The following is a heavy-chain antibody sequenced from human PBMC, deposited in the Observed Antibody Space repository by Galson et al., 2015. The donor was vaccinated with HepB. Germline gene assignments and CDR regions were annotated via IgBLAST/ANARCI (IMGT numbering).Heavy chain of an antibody. CDR1: GGSISSGGYY. V-gene: IGHV4-31*03. CDR3: ARVGIVGATNYFDY. Sequence: TLSLTCTVSGGSISSGGYYWSWIRQHPGKGLEWIGYIYYSGSTYYNPSLKSRVTISVDTSKNQFSLKLSSVTAADTAVYYCARVGIVGATNYFDYWGQGTLVTVSS. D-gene: IGHD1-26*01. CDR2: IYYSGST. J-gene: IGHJ4*02.